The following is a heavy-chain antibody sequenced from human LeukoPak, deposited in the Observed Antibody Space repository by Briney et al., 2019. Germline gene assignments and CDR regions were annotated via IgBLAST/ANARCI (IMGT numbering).Heavy chain of an antibody. Sequence: SETLSLTCTVSGGSISSYYWSWIRQPAGKGLEWIGRIYISGSGSTNYNPSLKSRVTMSVDTSKNQFSLKLSSVTAADTAVYYCARSGGPLNWFDPWGQGTLVTVSS. J-gene: IGHJ5*02. CDR2: IYISGSGST. CDR3: ARSGGPLNWFDP. CDR1: GGSISSYY. V-gene: IGHV4-4*07.